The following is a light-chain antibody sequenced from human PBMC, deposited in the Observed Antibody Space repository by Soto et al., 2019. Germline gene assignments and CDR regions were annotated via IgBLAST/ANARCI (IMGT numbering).Light chain of an antibody. V-gene: IGKV1-5*01. CDR1: QSISNW. CDR2: DVS. CDR3: QQYNSYPWT. J-gene: IGKJ1*01. Sequence: DIQMTQSPSTLSASVGDRVTITCRASQSISNWLAWYQQKPGKVPKLLIYDVSRLESGVPSRFSGSGSGTEFTLTISSLQPDDFATYYCQQYNSYPWTFGQGTKVEIK.